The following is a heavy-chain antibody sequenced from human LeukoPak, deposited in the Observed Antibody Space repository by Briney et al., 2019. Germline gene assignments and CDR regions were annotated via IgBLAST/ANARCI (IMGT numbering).Heavy chain of an antibody. J-gene: IGHJ4*02. D-gene: IGHD1-1*01. CDR1: GFTFSSYA. CDR2: ISGSGGST. Sequence: PGGSLRLSCAASGFTFSSYAMSWVRQTPGKGLEWVSAISGSGGSTYYADSVKGRFTISRDNAKKSLYLQMKSLRTEDTAVYYCARDWNGGLDYWGQGTLVTVSS. CDR3: ARDWNGGLDY. V-gene: IGHV3-23*01.